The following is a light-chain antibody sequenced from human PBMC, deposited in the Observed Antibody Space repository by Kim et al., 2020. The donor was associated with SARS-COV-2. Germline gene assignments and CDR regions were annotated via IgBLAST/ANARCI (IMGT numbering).Light chain of an antibody. CDR1: QKIGNS. J-gene: IGKJ2*01. CDR3: QHYNNYPYT. CDR2: KAA. V-gene: IGKV1-5*03. Sequence: SASVGDRVTITCRASQKIGNSLAWYQQKLGKAPNLLIYKAASLQSGVPSRFSGSGSGTEFTLSISSLQPDYFATYYCQHYNNYPYTFGQGTKLEI.